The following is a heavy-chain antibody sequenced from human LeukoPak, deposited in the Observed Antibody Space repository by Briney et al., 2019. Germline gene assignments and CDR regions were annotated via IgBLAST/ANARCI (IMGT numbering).Heavy chain of an antibody. V-gene: IGHV3-23*01. J-gene: IGHJ4*02. CDR1: GFTFSNCA. CDR3: ANDDFGASGLPDY. D-gene: IGHD4-17*01. Sequence: QPGGSLTLSSAPSGFTFSNCAMSWVRQAPGKGLEWVSHISGDGSSTNSADSVKGRFTISRDNAQNTLYLQMNSLRAEDTAVYYCANDDFGASGLPDYWGQGTLVTVSS. CDR2: ISGDGSST.